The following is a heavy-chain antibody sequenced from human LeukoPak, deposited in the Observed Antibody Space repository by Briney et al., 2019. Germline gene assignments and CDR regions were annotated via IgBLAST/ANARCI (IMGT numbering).Heavy chain of an antibody. CDR1: GGSFSGYY. V-gene: IGHV4-34*01. D-gene: IGHD3-22*01. J-gene: IGHJ4*02. Sequence: PSETLSLTCAVYGGSFSGYYWSWIRQPPGKGLEWIGEINHSGSTNYNPSLKSRVTISVDTSKNQFSLKLSSVTAADTAVYYCASVEYYYDSSGYYSDYFDYWGQGTLVTVSS. CDR2: INHSGST. CDR3: ASVEYYYDSSGYYSDYFDY.